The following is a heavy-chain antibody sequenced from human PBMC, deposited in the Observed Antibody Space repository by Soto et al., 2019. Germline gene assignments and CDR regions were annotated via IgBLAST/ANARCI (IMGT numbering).Heavy chain of an antibody. D-gene: IGHD3-3*01. CDR1: GFTFSSYA. V-gene: IGHV3-23*01. CDR3: AKGLVTIFGVVPVFDP. CDR2: ISGSGGST. Sequence: GGSLRLSCAASGFTFSSYAMSWVRQAPGKGLEWVSAISGSGGSTYYADSVKGRFTISRDNSKNTLYLQMNSLRAEDTAVYYCAKGLVTIFGVVPVFDPWGQGTLVTVSS. J-gene: IGHJ5*02.